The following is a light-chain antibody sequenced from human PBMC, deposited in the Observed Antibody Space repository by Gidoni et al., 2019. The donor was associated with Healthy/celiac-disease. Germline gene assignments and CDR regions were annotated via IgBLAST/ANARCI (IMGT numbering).Light chain of an antibody. CDR3: QQYNNWPGT. CDR1: QSVSSN. Sequence: EIVMTQSPATLSVSPGARATLSCRASQSVSSNLAWYQQKPGQAPRLLIYGASTRATGIPARFSGSGSGTAFTLTFSSLQSEDFAVYYCQQYNNWPGTFGQGTKVEIK. V-gene: IGKV3-15*01. CDR2: GAS. J-gene: IGKJ1*01.